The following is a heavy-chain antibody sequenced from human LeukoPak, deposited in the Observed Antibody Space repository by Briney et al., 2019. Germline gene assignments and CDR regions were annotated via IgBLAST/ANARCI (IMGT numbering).Heavy chain of an antibody. CDR2: IKGDGSHT. V-gene: IGHV3-74*01. Sequence: GGSLRLSCAASGFTFSNYWMPWVRQAPGKGLVWVSRIKGDGSHTIYADSVRGRFTISRDNAKNTLYLQMSSLRAEDTAVYYCARGCDSACNGLAYWGQGTLVTVSS. CDR3: ARGCDSACNGLAY. CDR1: GFTFSNYW. D-gene: IGHD6-19*01. J-gene: IGHJ4*02.